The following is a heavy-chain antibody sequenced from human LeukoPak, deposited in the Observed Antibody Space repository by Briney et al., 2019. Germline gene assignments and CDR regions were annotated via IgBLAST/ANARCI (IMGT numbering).Heavy chain of an antibody. CDR2: TYYRSKWYN. V-gene: IGHV6-1*01. Sequence: SQTLSLTCAISGDSVSSHSAAWNWIRQSPSRGLEWLGRTYYRSKWYNDYAVFVKGRITINPDTSKNQFSLQLNFVTPEDTAVYYCARGGGVWRDGYNSEFDYWGQGTLVGVSS. CDR1: GDSVSSHSAA. J-gene: IGHJ4*02. CDR3: ARGGGVWRDGYNSEFDY. D-gene: IGHD5-24*01.